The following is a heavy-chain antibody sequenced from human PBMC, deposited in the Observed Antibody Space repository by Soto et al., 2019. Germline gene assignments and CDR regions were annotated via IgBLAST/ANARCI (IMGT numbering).Heavy chain of an antibody. CDR3: AIFKESQQLVYYFDY. V-gene: IGHV1-24*01. Sequence: QVPLVQSGAEVKKPGASMKVSCKVSGYTLTELSMHWVRQAPGKGLEWMGGFDPEDGETIYAQKSQRRVTMDDDTLIAGACTVLSSLRSEDMSVYYCAIFKESQQLVYYFDYWGQGNLVTVSS. J-gene: IGHJ4*02. CDR1: GYTLTELS. CDR2: FDPEDGET. D-gene: IGHD6-13*01.